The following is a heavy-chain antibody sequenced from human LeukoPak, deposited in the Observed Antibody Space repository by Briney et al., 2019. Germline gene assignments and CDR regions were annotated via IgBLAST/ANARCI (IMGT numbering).Heavy chain of an antibody. CDR1: GFTFSSYE. V-gene: IGHV3-48*03. CDR2: ISSSGSTI. D-gene: IGHD6-19*01. Sequence: GGSLRLSCAASGFTFSSYEMSWVRQAPGKGLEWVSYISSSGSTIYYADSVKGRFTISRDNAKNSLYLQMNSLTAEDTAVYYCARGPWLVRIFDYWGQGTLVTVSS. CDR3: ARGPWLVRIFDY. J-gene: IGHJ4*02.